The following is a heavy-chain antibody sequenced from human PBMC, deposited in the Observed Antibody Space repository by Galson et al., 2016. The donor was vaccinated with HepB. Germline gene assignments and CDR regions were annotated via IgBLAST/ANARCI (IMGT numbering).Heavy chain of an antibody. D-gene: IGHD3-3*01. CDR2: IYISGGGI. J-gene: IGHJ6*02. CDR3: VTYFWPTEVG. CDR1: GFTFSSYA. Sequence: SLRLSCAASGFTFSSYAMNWVRQAPGKGLEWISYIYISGGGINYSDSVKGRFTISRDNAKNSLYLQMNSLRDEDTAAYYCVTYFWPTEVGWGQGTTVIVSS. V-gene: IGHV3-48*02.